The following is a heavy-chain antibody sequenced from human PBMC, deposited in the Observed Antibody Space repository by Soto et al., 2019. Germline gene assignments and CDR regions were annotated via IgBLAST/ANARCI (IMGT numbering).Heavy chain of an antibody. J-gene: IGHJ3*02. CDR3: AKDHTVVIRDAFDI. Sequence: EVQLLESGGGLVQPGGSLRLSCVASEFTFSTYAMSWVRQAPGKGLEWVSTISGSGGSTYYADSVKGRFTISRDNSKNTVYLQMKSLRAEDTAVYYCAKDHTVVIRDAFDIWGQGTMVNVSS. V-gene: IGHV3-23*01. D-gene: IGHD3-22*01. CDR1: EFTFSTYA. CDR2: ISGSGGST.